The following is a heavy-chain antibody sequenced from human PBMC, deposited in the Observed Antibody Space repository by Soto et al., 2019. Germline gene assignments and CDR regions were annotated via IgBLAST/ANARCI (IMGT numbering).Heavy chain of an antibody. J-gene: IGHJ4*02. D-gene: IGHD6-6*01. CDR2: ISDDGSNK. CDR1: GFTFSNYA. Sequence: QVQLVESGGGVVQPGRSLRLSCAASGFTFSNYALHWVRQAPGKGLEWVAVISDDGSNKNYADSVKGRFTISRDNSKNTLYLQMTSLIALDTAVYYSARAPFASSSSYFDYWGQGTPFTVCS. V-gene: IGHV3-30-3*01. CDR3: ARAPFASSSSYFDY.